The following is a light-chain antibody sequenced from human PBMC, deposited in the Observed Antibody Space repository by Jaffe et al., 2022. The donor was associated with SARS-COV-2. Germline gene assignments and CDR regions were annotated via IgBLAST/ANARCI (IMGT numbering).Light chain of an antibody. Sequence: QSALTQPASVSGSPGQSITISCTGTSNDVGGYNFVSWYQHHPGKAPKLMIYDVSNRPSGVSNRFSGSKSGNTASLTISGLQTEDEADYFCSSYTSSYTLKFGGGTKLTVL. V-gene: IGLV2-14*03. CDR1: SNDVGGYNF. CDR3: SSYTSSYTLK. CDR2: DVS. J-gene: IGLJ2*01.